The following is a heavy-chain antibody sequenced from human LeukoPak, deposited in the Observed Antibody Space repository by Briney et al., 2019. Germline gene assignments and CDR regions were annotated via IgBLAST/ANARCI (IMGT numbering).Heavy chain of an antibody. CDR3: ARRGPAVLDY. CDR2: IYYSGST. V-gene: IGHV4-39*07. Sequence: SETLSLTCTVSGGSISSSSYYWGWIRQPPGKGLEWIGSIYYSGSTYYNPSLKSRATISVDTSKNQFSLKLSSVTAADTAVYYCARRGPAVLDYWGQGTLVTVSS. CDR1: GGSISSSSYY. J-gene: IGHJ4*02.